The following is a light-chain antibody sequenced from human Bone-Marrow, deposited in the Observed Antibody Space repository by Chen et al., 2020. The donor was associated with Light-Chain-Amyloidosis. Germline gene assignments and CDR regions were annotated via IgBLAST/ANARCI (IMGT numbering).Light chain of an antibody. CDR2: DDS. CDR1: NIGSTS. V-gene: IGLV3-21*02. J-gene: IGLJ3*02. CDR3: QVWDRSSDRPV. Sequence: SYVLTQPSSLSVAPGQTATIACGGNNIGSTSVHWYQQTPGQAPLLVVYDDSDRPSGIPERLSGANSGNTATLTISRGEAGDEADYYCQVWDRSSDRPVFGGGTKLTVL.